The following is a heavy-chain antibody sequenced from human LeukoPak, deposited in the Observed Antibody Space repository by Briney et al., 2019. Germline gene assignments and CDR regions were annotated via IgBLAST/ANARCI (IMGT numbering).Heavy chain of an antibody. CDR1: GFTFDDYG. CDR2: INWYGGST. J-gene: IGHJ4*02. V-gene: IGHV3-20*04. D-gene: IGHD3-3*01. Sequence: GGSLRLSCAASGFTFDDYGMSWARQAPGKGLEWVSGINWYGGSTGYADSVKGRFTISRDNAKNSLYLQMNSLRAEDTAVYYCARGFDDFWSGYSYYFDYWGQGTLVTVSS. CDR3: ARGFDDFWSGYSYYFDY.